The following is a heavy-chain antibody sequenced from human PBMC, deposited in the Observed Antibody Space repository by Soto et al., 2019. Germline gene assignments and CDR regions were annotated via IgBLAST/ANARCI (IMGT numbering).Heavy chain of an antibody. CDR2: ITSSSGRI. Sequence: PGGSLRLSCEASGFTLTTYTMNWVRQASGKGLEWVSSITSSSGRIYYADSVKGRFTISRDNARNSLYLQMNSLRAEDTAVYYCVRERGLSSFYGMDVWGQGTTVTVSS. CDR3: VRERGLSSFYGMDV. CDR1: GFTLTTYT. J-gene: IGHJ6*02. D-gene: IGHD3-10*01. V-gene: IGHV3-21*01.